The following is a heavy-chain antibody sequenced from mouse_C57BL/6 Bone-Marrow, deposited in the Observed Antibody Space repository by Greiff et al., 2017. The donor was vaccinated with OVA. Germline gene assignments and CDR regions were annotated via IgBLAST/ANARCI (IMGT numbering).Heavy chain of an antibody. V-gene: IGHV1-4*01. D-gene: IGHD2-3*01. CDR1: GYTFTSYT. CDR3: ARHGYYVLFDY. J-gene: IGHJ2*01. CDR2: INPSSGYT. Sequence: VQLQQSGAELARPGASVKMSCKASGYTFTSYTMHWVKQRPGQGLEWIGYINPSSGYTKYNQKFKDKATLTADKSSSTAYMQLSMLTSEDSAVYYCARHGYYVLFDYWGQGTTLTVSS.